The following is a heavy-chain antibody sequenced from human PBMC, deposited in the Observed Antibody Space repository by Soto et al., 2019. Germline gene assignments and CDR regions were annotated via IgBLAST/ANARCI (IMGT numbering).Heavy chain of an antibody. Sequence: QVRLQESGPGLVKPSQTLSLTCSVSGGSISSGNFYWSWIRQPLGKGLEWIGYIYNAGGTSYNPSLKSRLSISADTSKNQFFLRLTSVTAADTAGYYCARGTPLDFWGQGTLVTVSS. CDR3: ARGTPLDF. CDR2: IYNAGGT. J-gene: IGHJ4*02. V-gene: IGHV4-30-4*01. CDR1: GGSISSGNFY.